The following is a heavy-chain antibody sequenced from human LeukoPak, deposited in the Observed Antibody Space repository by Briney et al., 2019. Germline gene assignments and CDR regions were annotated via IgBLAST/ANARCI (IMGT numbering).Heavy chain of an antibody. CDR2: ISRGSDNI. Sequence: GGSLRLSCAASGFTFSSYTMNWVRQAPGKGLEWVSSISRGSDNIYYADSVKGRFTTSRDNPKNSLYLQMNSLRAEDTAVYYCARGHPHGWELYLDYWGQGTLVTVSS. D-gene: IGHD4-23*01. V-gene: IGHV3-21*01. J-gene: IGHJ4*02. CDR3: ARGHPHGWELYLDY. CDR1: GFTFSSYT.